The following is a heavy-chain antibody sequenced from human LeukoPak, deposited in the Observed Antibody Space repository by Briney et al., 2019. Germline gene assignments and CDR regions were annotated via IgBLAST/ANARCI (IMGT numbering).Heavy chain of an antibody. CDR1: GGSISSYY. CDR3: ARTYSYGSTDAFDI. CDR2: IYYSGST. Sequence: SETLSLTCTVSGGSISSYYWGWIRQPPGKGLEWIGSIYYSGSTYYNPSLKSRVTISVDTSKNQFSLKLSSVTAADTAVYYCARTYSYGSTDAFDIWGQGTMVTVSS. J-gene: IGHJ3*02. D-gene: IGHD5-18*01. V-gene: IGHV4-39*07.